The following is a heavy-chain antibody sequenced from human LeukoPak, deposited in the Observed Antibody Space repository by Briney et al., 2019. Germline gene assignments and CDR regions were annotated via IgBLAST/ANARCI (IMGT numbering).Heavy chain of an antibody. CDR1: GFPLGAHP. Sequence: GGSLSLPWAAPGFPLGAHPMNWVGQAPGRGREGVGRVTNKANNYTSQYAASVKDRFTISRDNSENSLYLQMNSLKTEDTAVYYCARRAYDVPFLDYWGQGTLVTVSS. J-gene: IGHJ4*02. CDR3: ARRAYDVPFLDY. V-gene: IGHV3-72*01. D-gene: IGHD2-21*01. CDR2: VTNKANNYTS.